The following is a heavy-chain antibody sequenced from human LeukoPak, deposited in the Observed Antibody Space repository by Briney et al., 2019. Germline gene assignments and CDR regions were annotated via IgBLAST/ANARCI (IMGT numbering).Heavy chain of an antibody. J-gene: IGHJ4*02. D-gene: IGHD6-13*01. Sequence: SETLSLTCTVSGGSISSYYWSWIRQPPGKGLEWIGYICYSGSTNYNPSLKSRVTISVDTSKNQFSLKLSSVTAADTAVYYCARVVAAAGTFDYWGQGTLVTVSS. CDR3: ARVVAAAGTFDY. V-gene: IGHV4-59*01. CDR1: GGSISSYY. CDR2: ICYSGST.